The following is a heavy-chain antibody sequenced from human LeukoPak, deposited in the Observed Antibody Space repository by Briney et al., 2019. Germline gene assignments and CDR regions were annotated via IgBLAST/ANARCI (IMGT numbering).Heavy chain of an antibody. D-gene: IGHD3/OR15-3a*01. CDR3: ARQTGSGLFILP. V-gene: IGHV4-39*01. Sequence: SETLSLTCTVSGGSISNSYWGWIRQPPGKGLELIGSIYYSGNTYYNASLKSQVSISIDTSKNQFSLRLTSVTAADTAVYYCARQTGSGLFILPGGQGTLVTVSS. CDR2: IYYSGNT. CDR1: GGSISNSY. J-gene: IGHJ4*02.